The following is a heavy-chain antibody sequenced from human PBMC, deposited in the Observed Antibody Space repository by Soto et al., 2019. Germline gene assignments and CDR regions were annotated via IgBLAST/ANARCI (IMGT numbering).Heavy chain of an antibody. CDR1: GFTFSSYS. J-gene: IGHJ6*03. V-gene: IGHV3-48*01. D-gene: IGHD3-3*01. CDR2: ISSSSSTI. CDR3: ARGPEWSHTHPRDYYYYYYMDV. Sequence: GGSLRLSCAASGFTFSSYSMNWVRQAPGKGLEWVSYISSSSSTIYYADSVKGRFTISRDNAKNSLYLQMNSLRAEDTAVYYCARGPEWSHTHPRDYYYYYYMDVWGKGTTVTVSS.